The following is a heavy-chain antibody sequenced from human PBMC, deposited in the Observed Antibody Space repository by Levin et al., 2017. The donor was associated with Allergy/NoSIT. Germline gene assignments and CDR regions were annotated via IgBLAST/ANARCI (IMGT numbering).Heavy chain of an antibody. D-gene: IGHD6-19*01. V-gene: IGHV3-23*01. CDR2: ISGSGGST. Sequence: GESLKISCAASEFTFSSYAMSWVRQAPGKGLEWVSAISGSGGSTYYADSVKGRFTISRDNSKNTLYLQMNSLRAEDTAVYYCASTDSSGWSVSCDYWGQGTLVTVSS. CDR1: EFTFSSYA. CDR3: ASTDSSGWSVSCDY. J-gene: IGHJ4*02.